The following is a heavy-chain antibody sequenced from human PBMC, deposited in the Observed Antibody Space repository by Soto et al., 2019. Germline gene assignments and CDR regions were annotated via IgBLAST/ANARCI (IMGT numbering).Heavy chain of an antibody. CDR3: ARTYLIRYYFDY. J-gene: IGHJ4*02. CDR2: IYYSGST. CDR1: GGSISSYY. Sequence: SETLSLTCTVSGGSISSYYWSWIRQPPGKGLEWIGCIYYSGSTNYNPSLKSRVTISVDTSKNQFSLKLSSVTAADTAVYYCARTYLIRYYFDYWGQGTLVTVSS. D-gene: IGHD3-16*01. V-gene: IGHV4-59*08.